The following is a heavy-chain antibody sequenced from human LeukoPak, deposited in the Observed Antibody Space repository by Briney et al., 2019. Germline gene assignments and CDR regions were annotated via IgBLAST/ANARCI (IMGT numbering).Heavy chain of an antibody. CDR1: GFTFSNYA. CDR2: ISGSGGST. D-gene: IGHD2-15*01. CDR3: ARRDIVVVVSALDY. J-gene: IGHJ4*02. V-gene: IGHV3-23*01. Sequence: GGSLRLSCAASGFTFSNYAMSWVRQAPGKGLEWVSVISGSGGSTYYVDSVQGRFTMSRDNSKNTVYLQMNSLRVDDTAVYFCARRDIVVVVSALDYWGQGTLVTVSS.